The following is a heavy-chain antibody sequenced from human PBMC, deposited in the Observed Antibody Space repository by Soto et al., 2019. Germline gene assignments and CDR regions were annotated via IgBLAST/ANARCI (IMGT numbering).Heavy chain of an antibody. Sequence: SGPTLVNPTQTLTLTCTFSGFSLSTSGVGVGWIRQPPGKALEWLALIYWDDDKRYSPSLRSRLTINKDTSKNQVVLTMTNMDPVDTAPYYCIQSRCGGDCLQSYASHYYYGMDVWGQGTTVT. CDR2: IYWDDDK. CDR3: IQSRCGGDCLQSYASHYYYGMDV. CDR1: GFSLSTSGVG. V-gene: IGHV2-5*02. J-gene: IGHJ6*02. D-gene: IGHD2-21*02.